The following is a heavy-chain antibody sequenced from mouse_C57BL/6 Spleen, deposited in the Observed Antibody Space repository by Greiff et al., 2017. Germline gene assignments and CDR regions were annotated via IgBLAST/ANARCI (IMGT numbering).Heavy chain of an antibody. V-gene: IGHV1-15*01. CDR3: TRRGTTVVATWDYAMDY. J-gene: IGHJ4*01. CDR1: GYTFTDYE. CDR2: IDPETGGT. Sequence: QVQLKQSGAELVRPGASVTLSCKASGYTFTDYEMHWVKQTPVHGLEWIGAIDPETGGTAYNQKFKGKAILTADKSSSTAYMELRSLTSEDSAVYYCTRRGTTVVATWDYAMDYWGQGTSVTVSS. D-gene: IGHD1-1*01.